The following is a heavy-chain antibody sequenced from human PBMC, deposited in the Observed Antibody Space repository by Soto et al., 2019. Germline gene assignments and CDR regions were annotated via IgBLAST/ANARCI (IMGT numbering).Heavy chain of an antibody. CDR2: IMPIFGRA. Sequence: QVQLVQSGAEVKKPGSSVTVSCKASGGTFSNYAFSWVRQAPGQGLEWLGGIMPIFGRADYAQTFRGRVTITADDTASTAHMELSRMRSEDTAVYYWATWLTEAGIGGIYWFGIDGWGQGTTFTVSS. V-gene: IGHV1-69*12. J-gene: IGHJ6*02. CDR3: ATWLTEAGIGGIYWFGIDG. CDR1: GGTFSNYA. D-gene: IGHD6-19*01.